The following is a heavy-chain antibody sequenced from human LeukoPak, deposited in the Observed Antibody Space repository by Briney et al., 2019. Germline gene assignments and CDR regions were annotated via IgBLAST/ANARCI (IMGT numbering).Heavy chain of an antibody. CDR2: ISNNGGYT. CDR3: AKQLGYCSDGSCYFPY. Sequence: GGSMRLSCAASGFTFSSSAMSWVRQAPGKGLEWVSAISNNGGYTYYADSVQGRFTISRDNSKSTLCLQMNSLRAEDTAVYYCAKQLGYCSDGSCYFPYWGQGTLVTVSS. J-gene: IGHJ4*02. CDR1: GFTFSSSA. D-gene: IGHD2-15*01. V-gene: IGHV3-23*01.